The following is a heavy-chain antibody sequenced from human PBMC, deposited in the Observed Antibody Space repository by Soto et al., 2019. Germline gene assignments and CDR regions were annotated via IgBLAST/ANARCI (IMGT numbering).Heavy chain of an antibody. CDR1: GYTFTSDG. J-gene: IGHJ4*02. CDR2: NSGYNGNT. V-gene: IGHV1-18*01. CDR3: AIYGHSSAPGFDY. Sequence: QVQLVQSGAEVKKPGASVKVSCKASGYTFTSDGISWVRQAPGQGLEWMGWNSGYNGNTNYAQKLQGRVTMTIDTTTSTRYKELMSLRSDDTAVYFCAIYGHSSAPGFDYGGQVTLVTVSS. D-gene: IGHD6-19*01.